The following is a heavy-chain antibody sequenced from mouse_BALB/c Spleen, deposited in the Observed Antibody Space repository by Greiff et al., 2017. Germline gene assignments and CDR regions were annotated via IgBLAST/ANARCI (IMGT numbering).Heavy chain of an antibody. CDR3: TREVYDYDAVFDY. CDR2: ISSGGSYT. D-gene: IGHD2-4*01. CDR1: GFTFSSYT. J-gene: IGHJ2*01. Sequence: EVKLVESGGGLVKPGGSLKLSCAASGFTFSSYTMSWVRQTPEKRLEWVATISSGGSYTYYPDSVKGRFTISRDNAKNTLYLQMSSLKSEDTAMYYCTREVYDYDAVFDYWGQGTTLTVSS. V-gene: IGHV5-6-4*01.